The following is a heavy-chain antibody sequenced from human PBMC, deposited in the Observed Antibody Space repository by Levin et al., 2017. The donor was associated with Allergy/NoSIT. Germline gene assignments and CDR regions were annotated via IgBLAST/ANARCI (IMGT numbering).Heavy chain of an antibody. V-gene: IGHV3-23*01. D-gene: IGHD6-13*01. CDR1: GFTFRSYA. CDR3: AKRYSGSSSYYYYSMDV. Sequence: GESLKISCAVSGFTFRSYAMTWVRQAPGKGLEWVSGISDIGTSTHYADSVKGRFTISRDNSKNTLYLQMNSLRAEDTAVYYCAKRYSGSSSYYYYSMDVWGQGTTVTVSS. J-gene: IGHJ6*02. CDR2: ISDIGTST.